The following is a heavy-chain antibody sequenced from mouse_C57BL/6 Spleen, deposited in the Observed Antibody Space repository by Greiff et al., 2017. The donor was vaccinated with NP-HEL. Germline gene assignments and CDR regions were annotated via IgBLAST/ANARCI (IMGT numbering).Heavy chain of an antibody. Sequence: VQLKQSGPELVKPGASVKISCKASGYSFTDYNMNWVKQSNGKSLEWIGVINPNYGTTSYNQKFKGKATLTVDQSSSTAYMQLNSLTSEDSAVYYCARLGDSNYPLYYHAMDYWGQGTSVTVSS. CDR1: GYSFTDYN. V-gene: IGHV1-39*01. D-gene: IGHD2-5*01. CDR2: INPNYGTT. J-gene: IGHJ4*01. CDR3: ARLGDSNYPLYYHAMDY.